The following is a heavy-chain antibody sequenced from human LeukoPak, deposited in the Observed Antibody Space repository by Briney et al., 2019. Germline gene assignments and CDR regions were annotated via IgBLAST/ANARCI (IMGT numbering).Heavy chain of an antibody. Sequence: PGGSLRLSCAASGFIFSSYEMSWVRQAPGKGLEWVSYISSSGITIDYADSVKGRFTISRDNAKNSLYLQMNSLRAEDTAVYYCARLGVSESGLDYWGQGSLVTVSS. D-gene: IGHD5/OR15-5a*01. CDR3: ARLGVSESGLDY. V-gene: IGHV3-48*03. CDR2: ISSSGITI. CDR1: GFIFSSYE. J-gene: IGHJ4*02.